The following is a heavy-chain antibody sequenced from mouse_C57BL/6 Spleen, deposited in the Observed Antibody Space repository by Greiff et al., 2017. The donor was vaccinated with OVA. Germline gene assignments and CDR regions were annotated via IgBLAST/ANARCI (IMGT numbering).Heavy chain of an antibody. V-gene: IGHV1-69*01. CDR2: IDPSDSYT. Sequence: QVQLQQPGAELVMPGASVKLSCKASGYTFTSYWMHWVKQRPGQGLEWIGEIDPSDSYTNYNQKFKGKSTLTVDKSASTAYMQLSSLTSEDSAVYYGARGGYYGSSHAMDYWGQGTSVTVSS. J-gene: IGHJ4*01. CDR3: ARGGYYGSSHAMDY. D-gene: IGHD1-1*01. CDR1: GYTFTSYW.